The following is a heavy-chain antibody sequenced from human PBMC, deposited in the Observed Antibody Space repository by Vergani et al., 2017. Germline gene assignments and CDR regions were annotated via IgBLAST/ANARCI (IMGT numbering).Heavy chain of an antibody. D-gene: IGHD3-16*01. Sequence: QVQLQESGPGLVKPSETLSLTCTVSGGSISSYYWSWIRQPAGKGLEWIGRIYTSGSTNYNPSLKSRVTMSVDTSKNQFSLKLSSVTAADTAVYYCARGGLPTPSLHPIDYWGQGTLVTVSS. V-gene: IGHV4-4*07. CDR3: ARGGLPTPSLHPIDY. CDR1: GGSISSYY. J-gene: IGHJ4*02. CDR2: IYTSGST.